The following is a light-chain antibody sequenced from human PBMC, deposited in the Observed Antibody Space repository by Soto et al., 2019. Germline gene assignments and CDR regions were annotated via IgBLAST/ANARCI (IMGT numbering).Light chain of an antibody. Sequence: IQLTQSPSFLSASVGDRVTITCRASQGISTYLAWYLQRPGKAPKLLIYGASTLQSGVPSGFSGSGSGTEFTLTISSLQPEDFGTYYCQQLNSDWYAFGQGTKLEIK. CDR3: QQLNSDWYA. V-gene: IGKV1-9*01. CDR2: GAS. CDR1: QGISTY. J-gene: IGKJ2*01.